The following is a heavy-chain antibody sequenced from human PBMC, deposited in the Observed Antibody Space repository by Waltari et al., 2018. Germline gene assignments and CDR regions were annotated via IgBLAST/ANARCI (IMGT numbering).Heavy chain of an antibody. D-gene: IGHD6-19*01. CDR2: ISGPGDT. CDR3: AKEVAVAGTPYFDY. V-gene: IGHV3-23*01. CDR1: GMTFAFYA. Sequence: EVQLLDSGGGLVQPGGSLRLSCSAAGMTFAFYAVSWVRQAPGKGPEWVSAISGPGDTYYADSVKGRFTISKDSSKNTLYLQMHNLIAEDTAVYYCAKEVAVAGTPYFDYWGQGTLVTVSS. J-gene: IGHJ4*02.